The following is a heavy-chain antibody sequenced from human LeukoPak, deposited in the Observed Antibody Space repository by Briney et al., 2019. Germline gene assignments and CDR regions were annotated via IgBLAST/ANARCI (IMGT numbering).Heavy chain of an antibody. CDR3: ARGEAPDGMDV. CDR2: ISSSSSYI. Sequence: GGSLRLSCAASGFTFSSYSMNWVRQAPGKGLEWVSSISSSSSYIYYADSVKGRFTISRDNAKNSLYLQMNSLRAEDTAVYYCARGEAPDGMDVWGQGTTVTVSS. CDR1: GFTFSSYS. J-gene: IGHJ6*02. V-gene: IGHV3-21*01.